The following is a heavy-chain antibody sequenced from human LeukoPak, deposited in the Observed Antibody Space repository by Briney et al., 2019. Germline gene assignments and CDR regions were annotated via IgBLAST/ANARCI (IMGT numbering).Heavy chain of an antibody. V-gene: IGHV3-74*01. CDR1: GFTFSAYW. CDR3: ARTLYSSSWFDP. Sequence: GGSLRLSCSASGFTFSAYWMHWVRQAPGKGLVWVSRINSDGSSTSYADSVNGRFTISRDNAKNTLYLQMNRLRAEDTAVYCCARTLYSSSWFDPWGQGTLVSVSS. J-gene: IGHJ5*02. CDR2: INSDGSST. D-gene: IGHD6-13*01.